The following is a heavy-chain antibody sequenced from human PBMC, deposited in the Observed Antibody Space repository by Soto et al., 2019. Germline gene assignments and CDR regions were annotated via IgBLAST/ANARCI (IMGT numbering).Heavy chain of an antibody. Sequence: QLQLQESGPGLVKPSETLSLTCSLSGGAISDARFYWGWIRQSPGKGLEWVGSIYYSGTTFFNPAIQSRVTISVDTSENQFSLKLSSVTAADTALYFCARQKLEKAKWLDPWGQGTLVTVSS. D-gene: IGHD3-3*01. V-gene: IGHV4-39*01. CDR2: IYYSGTT. J-gene: IGHJ5*02. CDR1: GGAISDARFY. CDR3: ARQKLEKAKWLDP.